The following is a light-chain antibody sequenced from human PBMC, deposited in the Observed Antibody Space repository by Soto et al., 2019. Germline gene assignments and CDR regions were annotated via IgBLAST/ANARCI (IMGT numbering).Light chain of an antibody. CDR1: QSVSSW. CDR2: KAS. Sequence: DIEMTQSPATLSVSVGDRATLTCRASQSVSSWLAWYQQKPGKAPKLLIYKASTLKSGVPSRFSGSGSGTEFTLTTSSLQPEDFATYYCLQHNVLPRTFGQGTKVDIK. J-gene: IGKJ1*01. CDR3: LQHNVLPRT. V-gene: IGKV1-5*03.